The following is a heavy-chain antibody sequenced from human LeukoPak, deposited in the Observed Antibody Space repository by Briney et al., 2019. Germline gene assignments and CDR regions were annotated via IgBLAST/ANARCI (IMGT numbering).Heavy chain of an antibody. V-gene: IGHV3-30*04. CDR3: ARMTNYYDSSPFDI. J-gene: IGHJ3*02. CDR2: ISYDGSNK. Sequence: GGSLRLSCAASGFTFSSYAMHWVRQAPGKGLEWVAVISYDGSNKYYADSVKGRFTISRDNSKNTLYLQMNSLRAEDTAVYYCARMTNYYDSSPFDIWGQGTMVTVSS. CDR1: GFTFSSYA. D-gene: IGHD3-22*01.